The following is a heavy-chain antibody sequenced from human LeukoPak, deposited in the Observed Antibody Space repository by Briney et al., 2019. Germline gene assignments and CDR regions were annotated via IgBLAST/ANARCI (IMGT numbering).Heavy chain of an antibody. CDR3: ARVEPPPTNYYDSSGYYLFDY. CDR2: INPNSAGT. V-gene: IGHV1-2*02. Sequence: GASVKVSCKASGCTFSGYYMHWVRQAPGQGLEWMGWINPNSAGTNYAQKFQGRVTMTRDTSISTAYMELSRLRSDDTAVYYCARVEPPPTNYYDSSGYYLFDYWGQGTLVTVS. J-gene: IGHJ4*02. D-gene: IGHD3-22*01. CDR1: GCTFSGYY.